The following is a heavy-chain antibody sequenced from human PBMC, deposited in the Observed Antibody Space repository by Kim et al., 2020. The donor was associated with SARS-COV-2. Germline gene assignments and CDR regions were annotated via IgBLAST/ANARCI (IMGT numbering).Heavy chain of an antibody. D-gene: IGHD3-22*01. Sequence: SETLSLTCAVYGGSFSGYYWSWIRQPPGKGLEWIGEINHSGSTNYNPSLKSRVTISVDTSKNQFSLQLSSVTAADTAVYYCARGLRITMIVVVIMGCYYYYGMDVWGQGPTVTVSS. V-gene: IGHV4-34*01. J-gene: IGHJ6*02. CDR3: ARGLRITMIVVVIMGCYYYYGMDV. CDR2: INHSGST. CDR1: GGSFSGYY.